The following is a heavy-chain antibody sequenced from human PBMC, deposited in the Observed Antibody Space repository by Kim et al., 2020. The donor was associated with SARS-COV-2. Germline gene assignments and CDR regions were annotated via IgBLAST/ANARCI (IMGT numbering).Heavy chain of an antibody. CDR3: ARDAISVHMDV. CDR1: GGSVSSGSYY. J-gene: IGHJ6*02. CDR2: IYYSGST. Sequence: SETLSLTCTVSGGSVSSGSYYWSWIRQPPGKGLEWIGYIYYSGSTNYNPSLKSRVTISVDTSKNQFSLKLSSVTAADTAVYYCARDAISVHMDVWGQGTTVTVSS. V-gene: IGHV4-61*01. D-gene: IGHD3-3*01.